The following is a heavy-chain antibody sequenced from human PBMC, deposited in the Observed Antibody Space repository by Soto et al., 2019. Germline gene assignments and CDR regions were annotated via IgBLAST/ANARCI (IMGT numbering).Heavy chain of an antibody. CDR2: IMPILGTP. CDR3: ARDVRGLKVFGY. J-gene: IGHJ4*02. Sequence: QVQLVQSGADVKKPGSSVKVSCKASGGAFSVYGISWVRQVPGQGPEWVGGIMPILGTPKYAQKFQGRVTITADESTSTVYMELNSLKSEDTAVYYCARDVRGLKVFGYWGQGTLVTVSS. V-gene: IGHV1-69*01. CDR1: GGAFSVYG.